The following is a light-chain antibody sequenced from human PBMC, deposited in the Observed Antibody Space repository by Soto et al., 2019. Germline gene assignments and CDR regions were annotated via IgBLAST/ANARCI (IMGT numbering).Light chain of an antibody. CDR2: DAS. CDR3: QHLPA. V-gene: IGKV3-20*01. CDR1: QSLSSSH. Sequence: EIVLTQSPGTLSLSPGERASLSCRASQSLSSSHLIWYQQKPGQAPRLLIYDASSRATGIPDRFSGGGSGIHFTVTNSKLEPEDFAVYYRQHLPAFGQRAKLESK. J-gene: IGKJ1*01.